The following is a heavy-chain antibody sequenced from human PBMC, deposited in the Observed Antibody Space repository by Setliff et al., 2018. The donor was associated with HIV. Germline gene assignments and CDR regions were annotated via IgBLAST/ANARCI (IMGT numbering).Heavy chain of an antibody. J-gene: IGHJ4*02. CDR1: GLNFIDAW. V-gene: IGHV3-7*01. CDR2: ISPDGSAT. CDR3: ARDSGIAGADDY. D-gene: IGHD6-13*01. Sequence: PGGSLRLSCTVSGLNFIDAWMSWVRQAPAKGLEWVANISPDGSATYYVDSVKGRFTISRDNAKNSLVLQMSSLRAEDTAVYFCARDSGIAGADDYWGPGTLVTVSS.